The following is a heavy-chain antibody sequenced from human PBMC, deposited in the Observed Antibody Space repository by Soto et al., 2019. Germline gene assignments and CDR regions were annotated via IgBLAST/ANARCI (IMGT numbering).Heavy chain of an antibody. CDR1: GGTFRSYA. V-gene: IGHV1-69*01. J-gene: IGHJ6*02. CDR3: ARRIVVVPAAIDYYGMDA. Sequence: QVQLVQSGAEVKKPGSSVKVSCKASGGTFRSYAISWVRQAPGQGLEWMGGIIPIFGTANYAQKFQGRVTITADESTSTAYMELSSLRSEDTAAYYCARRIVVVPAAIDYYGMDAVGQGTKVTVSS. D-gene: IGHD2-2*01. CDR2: IIPIFGTA.